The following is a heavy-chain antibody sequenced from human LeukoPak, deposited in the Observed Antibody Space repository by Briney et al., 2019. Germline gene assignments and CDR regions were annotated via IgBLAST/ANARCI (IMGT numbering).Heavy chain of an antibody. CDR1: GFTFSSHW. V-gene: IGHV3-7*01. D-gene: IGHD4-17*01. CDR3: AREAYGDYRKVHAFDY. CDR2: IKKDVGEK. Sequence: GGSLRLSCAASGFTFSSHWMTWIRQAPGKGLEWVASIKKDVGEKFYVDSVKGRFTISRDNAKNTLYLQMNSLRAEDTAVYYCAREAYGDYRKVHAFDYWGQGTLVTVSS. J-gene: IGHJ4*02.